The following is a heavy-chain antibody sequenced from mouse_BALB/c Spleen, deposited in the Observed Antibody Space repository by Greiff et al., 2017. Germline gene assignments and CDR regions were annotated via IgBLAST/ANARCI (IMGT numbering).Heavy chain of an antibody. D-gene: IGHD2-1*01. CDR3: ARGLYSYFDY. CDR1: GFTFSDYY. J-gene: IGHJ2*01. V-gene: IGHV5-4*02. Sequence: DVKLVESGGGLVKPGGSLKLSCAASGFTFSDYYMYWVRQTPEKRLEWVATISDGGSYTYYPDSVKGRFTISRDNAKNNLYLQMSSLKSEDTAMYYCARGLYSYFDYWGQGTTLTVSS. CDR2: ISDGGSYT.